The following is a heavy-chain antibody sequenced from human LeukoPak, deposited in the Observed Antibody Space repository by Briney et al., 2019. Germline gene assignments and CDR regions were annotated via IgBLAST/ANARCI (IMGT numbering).Heavy chain of an antibody. CDR1: GFTFSSYW. J-gene: IGHJ5*01. V-gene: IGHV3-7*04. Sequence: PGGSLRLSCAASGFTFSSYWMSWVRQAPGKGLEWVANIKQDGSEKYYVDSVKGRFTISRDNDNNSLYLHMNSLRVDDTAFYYCARGGRPDSWGQGTLVTVSS. CDR3: ARGGRPDS. CDR2: IKQDGSEK. D-gene: IGHD1-26*01.